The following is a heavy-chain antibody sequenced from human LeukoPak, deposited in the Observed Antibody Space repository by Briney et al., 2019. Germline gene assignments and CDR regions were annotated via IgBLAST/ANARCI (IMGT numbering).Heavy chain of an antibody. Sequence: SETLSLTCTVSGGSISSSSYYWGWIRQPPGKGLERIGGIYYSGSTYYNPSLKSRVTISVDTSKNQFSLKLSSVTAADTAVYYCASHRAFYDILTGYYSDAFDIWGQGTMVTVSS. J-gene: IGHJ3*02. CDR2: IYYSGST. D-gene: IGHD3-9*01. V-gene: IGHV4-39*01. CDR1: GGSISSSSYY. CDR3: ASHRAFYDILTGYYSDAFDI.